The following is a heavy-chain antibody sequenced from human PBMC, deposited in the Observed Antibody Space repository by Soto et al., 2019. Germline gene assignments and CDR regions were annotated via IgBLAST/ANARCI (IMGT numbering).Heavy chain of an antibody. CDR2: IYYTGTH. V-gene: IGHV4-59*02. CDR3: ARTTAVPNTLRSRYFFDY. CDR1: GGSVSNYY. J-gene: IGHJ4*02. D-gene: IGHD4-17*01. Sequence: SETLSLTCSVSGGSVSNYYWSWVRQPPGKRLEWIGYIYYTGTHDYNPSLKSRVTISVDLSKNQFSLRLSSVTTADTALYYCARTTAVPNTLRSRYFFDYWGQGTLVTVSS.